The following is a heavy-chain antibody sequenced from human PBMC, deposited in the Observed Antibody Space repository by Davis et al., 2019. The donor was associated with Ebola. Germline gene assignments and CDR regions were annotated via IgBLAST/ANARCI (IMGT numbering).Heavy chain of an antibody. Sequence: PSETLSLTCTVSGGSISSYYWSWIRQPPGKGLEWIGEINHSGSTNYNPSLKSRVTISVDTSKNQFSLKLSSVTAADTAVYYCAREAIGAFDIWGQGTMVTVSS. J-gene: IGHJ3*02. CDR3: AREAIGAFDI. CDR1: GGSISSYY. CDR2: INHSGST. D-gene: IGHD2-21*01. V-gene: IGHV4-34*01.